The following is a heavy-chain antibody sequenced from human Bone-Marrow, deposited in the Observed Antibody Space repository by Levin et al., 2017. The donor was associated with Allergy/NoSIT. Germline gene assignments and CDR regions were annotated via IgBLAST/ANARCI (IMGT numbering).Heavy chain of an antibody. CDR2: ISGDSSVI. CDR1: RFSCNDYE. CDR3: ANLFGDLSTEQ. V-gene: IGHV3-48*03. J-gene: IGHJ4*02. D-gene: IGHD3-10*01. Sequence: GESQKISCAVSRFSCNDYELNWVRQAPGKGLEWVAYISGDSSVIYYADSVKGRFTISRDNARKSVFLQMNSLRVDDTAVYYCANLFGDLSTEQWGQGTLVSVSS.